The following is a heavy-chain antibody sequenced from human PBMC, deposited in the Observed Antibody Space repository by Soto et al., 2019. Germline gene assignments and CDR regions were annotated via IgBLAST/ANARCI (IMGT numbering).Heavy chain of an antibody. J-gene: IGHJ6*02. Sequence: EVQLVESGGGLVKPGGSLRLSCAASGFTFSSYSMNWVRQAPGKGLEWVSSISSSSSYIYYADSVKGRFTISRDNAKNSLYLQMNRLRAEDTAVYYCARAPIVVVPAAIRNYYYYYGMDVWGQGTTVTVSS. D-gene: IGHD2-2*02. CDR3: ARAPIVVVPAAIRNYYYYYGMDV. CDR1: GFTFSSYS. CDR2: ISSSSSYI. V-gene: IGHV3-21*01.